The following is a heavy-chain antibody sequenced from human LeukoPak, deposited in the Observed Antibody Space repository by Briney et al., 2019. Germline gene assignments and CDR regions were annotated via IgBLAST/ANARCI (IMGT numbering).Heavy chain of an antibody. CDR1: GGSISSSSYY. CDR2: IYYSGST. D-gene: IGHD3-22*01. Sequence: PSETLSLTCTVSGGSISSSSYYWGWIRQPPGKGLEWIGSIYYSGSTYYNPSLKSRVTISVDTSKNQFSLKLSSVTAADTAVYYCARHAPYCYDSSGYLTEFDYWGQGTLVTVSS. J-gene: IGHJ4*02. CDR3: ARHAPYCYDSSGYLTEFDY. V-gene: IGHV4-39*01.